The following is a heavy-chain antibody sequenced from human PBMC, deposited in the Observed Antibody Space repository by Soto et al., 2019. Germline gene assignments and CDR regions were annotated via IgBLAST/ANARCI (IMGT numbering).Heavy chain of an antibody. CDR2: INAGNGNA. D-gene: IGHD4-17*01. V-gene: IGHV1-3*01. CDR1: GYTFTSYA. J-gene: IGHJ4*02. Sequence: GASVKVSCKASGYTFTSYAIHWVRQAPGQRLEWMGWINAGNGNAFYSQRFQGRVTITRDTSASTAYMELSSLTSEDTAVYYCARAPYGGSLDYWGQGILVTV. CDR3: ARAPYGGSLDY.